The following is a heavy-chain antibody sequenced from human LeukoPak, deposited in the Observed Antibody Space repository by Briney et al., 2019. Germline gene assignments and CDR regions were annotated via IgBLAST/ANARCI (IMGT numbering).Heavy chain of an antibody. D-gene: IGHD3-22*01. CDR1: GYSFTSYW. CDR2: IYPGDSDT. J-gene: IGHJ4*02. V-gene: IGHV5-51*01. CDR3: ARQAGYYYDSSGPLDY. Sequence: EXXKISCKGSGYSFTSYWIGWVRQMPGKGLEWMGIIYPGDSDTRYSPSFQGQVTISADKSISTAYLQWSSLKASDTAMYYCARQAGYYYDSSGPLDYWGQGTLVTVSS.